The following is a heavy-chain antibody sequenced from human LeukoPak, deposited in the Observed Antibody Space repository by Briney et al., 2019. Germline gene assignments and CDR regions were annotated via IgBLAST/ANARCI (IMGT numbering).Heavy chain of an antibody. CDR2: VRPGDSAR. J-gene: IGHJ4*02. D-gene: IGHD3-22*01. Sequence: PGGSLRLSCAAFGFTFSNYPMNWVRQAPGKGLEWVSNVRPGDSARSHADSVRGRFTISRDDAKNSLYLQMNSLRAEDTAVYYCAKGVGGSSGYYGPDWGQGTLVTVSS. CDR1: GFTFSNYP. V-gene: IGHV3-48*01. CDR3: AKGVGGSSGYYGPD.